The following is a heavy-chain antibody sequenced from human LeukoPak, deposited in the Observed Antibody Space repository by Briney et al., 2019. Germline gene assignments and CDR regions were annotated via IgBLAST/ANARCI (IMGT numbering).Heavy chain of an antibody. CDR1: GGSISSGSYY. J-gene: IGHJ5*02. CDR2: IYTSGST. V-gene: IGHV4-61*02. D-gene: IGHD1-14*01. CDR3: ARGGPGRTFNWFDP. Sequence: SETLSLTCTVSGGSISSGSYYWSWIRQPAGKGLEWIGRIYTSGSTNYNPSLKSRVTMSVDTSKNQFSLKLSSVTAADTAVYYCARGGPGRTFNWFDPWGQGTLVTVSS.